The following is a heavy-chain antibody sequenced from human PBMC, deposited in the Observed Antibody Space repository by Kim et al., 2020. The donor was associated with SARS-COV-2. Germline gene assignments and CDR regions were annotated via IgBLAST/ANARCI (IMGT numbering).Heavy chain of an antibody. D-gene: IGHD6-13*01. J-gene: IGHJ4*02. V-gene: IGHV5-51*01. CDR3: ARHVGSSWVSPFGY. Sequence: SPSFQGQVTISADKSISTAYLQWSSLKASDTAMYYCARHVGSSWVSPFGYWGQGTLVTVSS.